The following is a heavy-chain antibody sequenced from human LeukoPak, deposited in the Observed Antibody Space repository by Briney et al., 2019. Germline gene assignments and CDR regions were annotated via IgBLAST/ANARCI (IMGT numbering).Heavy chain of an antibody. D-gene: IGHD3-10*01. J-gene: IGHJ6*02. CDR3: ATPNGSGSRRYCYYYYGMDV. CDR2: FDPEDGET. V-gene: IGHV1-24*01. CDR1: GYTLTELS. Sequence: RASVKVSCKVSGYTLTELSMHWVRQAPGKGLEWMGGFDPEDGETIYAQKFQGRVTMTEDTSTDTAYMELSSLRSEDTAVYYCATPNGSGSRRYCYYYYGMDVWGQGTTVTVSS.